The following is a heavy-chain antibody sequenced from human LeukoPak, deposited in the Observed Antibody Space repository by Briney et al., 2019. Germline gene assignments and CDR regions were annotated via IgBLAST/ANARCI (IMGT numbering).Heavy chain of an antibody. CDR1: GYTFTTYA. D-gene: IGHD7-27*01. Sequence: GASVKVSCKASGYTFTTYAMNWVRQAPGQGLEWMGWINTNTGNPTYAQGFTGRFVFSLDTSVSTAYLQISSLKAEDTAVYYCARNLNGEATDAFDIWGQGTMVTVSS. CDR3: ARNLNGEATDAFDI. J-gene: IGHJ3*02. CDR2: INTNTGNP. V-gene: IGHV7-4-1*02.